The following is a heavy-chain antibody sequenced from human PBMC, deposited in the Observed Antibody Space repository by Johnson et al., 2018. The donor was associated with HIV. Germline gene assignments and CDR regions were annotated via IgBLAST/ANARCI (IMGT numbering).Heavy chain of an antibody. CDR1: GFTFDDYA. V-gene: IGHV3-9*01. CDR2: SSWNSGSI. CDR3: AKSSCAYAFGI. Sequence: VQLVESGGGLVQAGGSLRLSCAASGFTFDDYAMHWVWQAPGKGLEWVSGSSWNSGSIGYADSVKGRFTISRDNAKNSLYRQLNSLRAEDTALYYCAKSSCAYAFGIWGQGTMVTVSS. D-gene: IGHD2-2*01. J-gene: IGHJ3*02.